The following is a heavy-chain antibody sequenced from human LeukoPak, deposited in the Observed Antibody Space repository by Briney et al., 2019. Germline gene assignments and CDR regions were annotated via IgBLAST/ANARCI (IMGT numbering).Heavy chain of an antibody. Sequence: GGSLRLSCAASGFTFSTFAMIWVRQPPGKGLEWVSSIFPSGGEIHYAVSVRGRITISRDNSKSTLSLQLNSLRAEDTAIYYCATYRQVLLPFESWGQGTLVTVSS. CDR1: GFTFSTFA. V-gene: IGHV3-23*01. CDR2: IFPSGGEI. D-gene: IGHD2-8*02. J-gene: IGHJ4*02. CDR3: ATYRQVLLPFES.